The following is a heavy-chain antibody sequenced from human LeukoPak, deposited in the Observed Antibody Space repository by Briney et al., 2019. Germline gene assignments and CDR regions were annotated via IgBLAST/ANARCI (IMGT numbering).Heavy chain of an antibody. CDR3: ARVHYGSGSYYPLYYYYYMDV. D-gene: IGHD3-10*01. V-gene: IGHV4-39*07. CDR2: IHYSGST. CDR1: GGSISSSGYY. Sequence: SETLSLTCTVSGGSISSSGYYWGWIRQPPGKCLEWIGSIHYSGSTHYIPSLKSRLTISADTSKNQFSLKLSSVTAADTAVYYCARVHYGSGSYYPLYYYYYMDVWGKGTTVTVSS. J-gene: IGHJ6*03.